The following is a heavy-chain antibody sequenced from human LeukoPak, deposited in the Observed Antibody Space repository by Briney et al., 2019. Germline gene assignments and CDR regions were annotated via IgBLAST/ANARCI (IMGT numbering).Heavy chain of an antibody. CDR1: GGSISSSSYY. CDR3: ARQYIAAAGTWWFDP. J-gene: IGHJ5*02. CDR2: IYYSGST. V-gene: IGHV4-39*01. Sequence: RASEILSLTCTVSGGSISSSSYYSGWIRQPPGKGLEWIGSIYYSGSTYYNPSLKSRVTISVDTSKNQFSLKLSSVTAADTAVYYCARQYIAAAGTWWFDPWGQGTLVTVSS. D-gene: IGHD6-13*01.